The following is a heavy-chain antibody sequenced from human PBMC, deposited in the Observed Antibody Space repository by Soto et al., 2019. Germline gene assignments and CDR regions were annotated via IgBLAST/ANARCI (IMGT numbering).Heavy chain of an antibody. Sequence: GGSLRLSCAASGFTFSSYGMHWVRQAPGKGLEWVAVISYDGSNKYYADSVKGRFTISRDNSKNTLYLQMNSLRAEDTAVYYCAKSGDSGYDGRYYYYGMDVWGQGTTVTVSS. CDR2: ISYDGSNK. CDR3: AKSGDSGYDGRYYYYGMDV. CDR1: GFTFSSYG. J-gene: IGHJ6*02. V-gene: IGHV3-30*18. D-gene: IGHD5-12*01.